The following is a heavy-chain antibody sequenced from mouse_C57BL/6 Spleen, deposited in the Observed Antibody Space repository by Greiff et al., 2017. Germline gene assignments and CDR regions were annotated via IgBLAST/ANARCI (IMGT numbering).Heavy chain of an antibody. CDR3: ASRGYSNRYFDY. V-gene: IGHV1-42*01. CDR2: INPSTGGT. D-gene: IGHD2-5*01. J-gene: IGHJ2*01. CDR1: GYSFTGYY. Sequence: VQLQQSGPELVKPGASVQISCKASGYSFTGYYMNWVKQSPEQSLEWIGEINPSTGGTTYNQKFKAKATLTVDKSSSTAYMQLKSLTSEDSAVYYYASRGYSNRYFDYGGQGTTLTVSS.